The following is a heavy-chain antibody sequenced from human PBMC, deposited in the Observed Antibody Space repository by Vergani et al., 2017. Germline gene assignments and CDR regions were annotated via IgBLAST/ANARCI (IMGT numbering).Heavy chain of an antibody. D-gene: IGHD2-2*02. J-gene: IGHJ6*03. CDR2: IYYSGST. CDR3: ARAVGCSSTSCYRAYYYYMDV. CDR1: GGSISSYY. Sequence: QVQLQESGPGLVKPSETLSLTCTVSGGSISSYYWSWIRQPPGKGLEWIGYIYYSGSTNYNPSLKSRVTISVDTSKNQFSLKLSSVTAADTAVYYCARAVGCSSTSCYRAYYYYMDVWGKGTTVTVSS. V-gene: IGHV4-59*12.